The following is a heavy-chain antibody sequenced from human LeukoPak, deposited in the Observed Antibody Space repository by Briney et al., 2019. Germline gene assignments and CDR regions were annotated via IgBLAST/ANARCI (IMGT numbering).Heavy chain of an antibody. J-gene: IGHJ3*02. CDR3: AKGDGYSDYRALDI. CDR2: ITSSSNYI. Sequence: GGSLRLSCAASGFTFSSFNMNWVRQAPGKGLEWVSSITSSSNYIYYADLVKGRFTISRDSAKNSLYLQMNSLRVEDTAVYYCAKGDGYSDYRALDIWGQGTLVTVSS. V-gene: IGHV3-21*01. CDR1: GFTFSSFN. D-gene: IGHD4-11*01.